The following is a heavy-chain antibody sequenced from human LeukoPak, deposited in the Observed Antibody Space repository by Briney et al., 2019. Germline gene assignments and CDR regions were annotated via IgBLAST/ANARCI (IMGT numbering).Heavy chain of an antibody. Sequence: SGPTLVNPTQTLTLTCTFSGFSLSTSGVGVGWVRQPPGKALEWLALIYWDDDKRYSPSLKSRLTITKDTSKNQVVLTMTNMDPVDTATYYCAHRVGIYENNWFDPWGQGTLVTVSS. V-gene: IGHV2-5*02. CDR1: GFSLSTSGVG. D-gene: IGHD5/OR15-5a*01. CDR3: AHRVGIYENNWFDP. CDR2: IYWDDDK. J-gene: IGHJ5*02.